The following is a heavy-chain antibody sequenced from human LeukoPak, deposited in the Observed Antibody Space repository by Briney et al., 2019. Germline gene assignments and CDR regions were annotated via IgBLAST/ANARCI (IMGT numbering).Heavy chain of an antibody. J-gene: IGHJ5*02. CDR1: GYTFTGYY. D-gene: IGHD2-2*01. CDR3: ARDHCSSTSCYPNWFDP. Sequence: ASVKVSCKASGYTFTGYYMHWVRQAPGQGLEWMGWINPNSGGTNYAQKFQGRVTMTRDTSISTAYMELSRLRSDDTAVYYCARDHCSSTSCYPNWFDPWGQGTLVTVSS. V-gene: IGHV1-2*02. CDR2: INPNSGGT.